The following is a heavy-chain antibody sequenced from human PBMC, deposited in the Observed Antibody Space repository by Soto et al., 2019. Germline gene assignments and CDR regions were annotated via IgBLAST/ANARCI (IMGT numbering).Heavy chain of an antibody. CDR2: ISASGGLK. CDR1: GFTFTNYD. Sequence: EVQLSESGGGLRQPGGSLRLSCGASGFTFTNYDMTWVRQTRGKGLEWVSGISASGGLKYYADSVQGRFNVSRDISKNFLYLQMHNLRDEATALYYCAREVGAPSGWLAPWGQGNQVTV. CDR3: AREVGAPSGWLAP. V-gene: IGHV3-23*01. J-gene: IGHJ5*02. D-gene: IGHD1-26*01.